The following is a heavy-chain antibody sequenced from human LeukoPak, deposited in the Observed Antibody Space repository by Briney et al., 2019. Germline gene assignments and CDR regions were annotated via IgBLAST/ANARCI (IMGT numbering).Heavy chain of an antibody. Sequence: GGSLRLSCAASGFTFSSYGMHWVRQAPGKGLEWVAVISYDGSNKYYADSVKGRFTISRDNSKNTLYLQMNSLRAEDTAVYYCAKDASFYGMDVWVQGTTVTVSS. CDR2: ISYDGSNK. CDR3: AKDASFYGMDV. V-gene: IGHV3-30*18. CDR1: GFTFSSYG. J-gene: IGHJ6*02.